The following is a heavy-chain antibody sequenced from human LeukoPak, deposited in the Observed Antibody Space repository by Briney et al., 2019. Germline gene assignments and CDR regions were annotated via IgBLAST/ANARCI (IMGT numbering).Heavy chain of an antibody. CDR3: TRGGEILTHYKHIDY. D-gene: IGHD3-9*01. J-gene: IGHJ4*02. V-gene: IGHV1-8*01. CDR1: GYSFTSYD. CDR2: MNPNTGDT. Sequence: ASVKVSCKASGYSFTSYDINWMRQATGQGLEWMGYMNPNTGDTGVTQKFQGRVTMTRDSSINTAYMELTSLRSEDTAVYFCTRGGEILTHYKHIDYWGQGTLATVSS.